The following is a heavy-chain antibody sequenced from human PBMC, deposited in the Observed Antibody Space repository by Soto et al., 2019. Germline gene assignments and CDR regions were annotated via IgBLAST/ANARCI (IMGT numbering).Heavy chain of an antibody. J-gene: IGHJ6*02. CDR1: VTIFSSYT. Sequence: QVQLVQSGAEVKKPGSSVRVSCKASVTIFSSYTISWVRQAPGQGLEWMGRIIPILGETNSAQKFQDRVTLTADKSTNTAYMELNSLRLEDTAVYYCARGLGGRMDDWGQGTTVTVSS. V-gene: IGHV1-69*08. CDR3: ARGLGGRMDD. CDR2: IIPILGET. D-gene: IGHD3-16*01.